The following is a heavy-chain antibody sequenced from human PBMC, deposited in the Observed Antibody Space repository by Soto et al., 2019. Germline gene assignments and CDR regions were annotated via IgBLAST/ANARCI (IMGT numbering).Heavy chain of an antibody. CDR1: GFTFSSYA. V-gene: IGHV3-23*01. CDR3: AKATPYYYDSSGYWFAFDI. J-gene: IGHJ3*02. Sequence: AGGSLRLSCAASGFTFSSYAMSWVRQAPGKGLEWVSAISGSGGSTYYADSVKGRFTISRDNSKNTLYLQMNSLRAEDTAVYYCAKATPYYYDSSGYWFAFDIWGQGTMVTVSS. D-gene: IGHD3-22*01. CDR2: ISGSGGST.